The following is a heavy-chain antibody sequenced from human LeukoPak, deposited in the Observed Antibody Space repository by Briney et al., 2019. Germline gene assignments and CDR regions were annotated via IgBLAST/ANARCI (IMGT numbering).Heavy chain of an antibody. V-gene: IGHV3-15*01. CDR3: TKTYYYGSESLDY. D-gene: IGHD3-10*01. CDR1: GFTFSNAW. Sequence: GGSLRLSCAASGFTFSNAWMSWVRQAPGKGLEWVGRIKSKTDGGTTDYAAPVKGRFTISRDDSKNTLYLQMNSLKTEDTAIYYCTKTYYYGSESLDYWGQGTLVTVSS. CDR2: IKSKTDGGTT. J-gene: IGHJ4*02.